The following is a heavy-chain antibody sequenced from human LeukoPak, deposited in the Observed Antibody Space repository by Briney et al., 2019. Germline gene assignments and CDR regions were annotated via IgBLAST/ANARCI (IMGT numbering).Heavy chain of an antibody. D-gene: IGHD3-16*02. J-gene: IGHJ4*02. Sequence: GGSLRLSCSASGLTFSSHYMKWVRQAPGKGLEYLAAISQNGDSSHYADAVKGRFTVSRDNSNNTLYLQMNSLKSEDTAVYFCWVNYHDDIYPFDFWGQGALVTVSS. CDR3: WVNYHDDIYPFDF. V-gene: IGHV3-64D*09. CDR1: GLTFSSHY. CDR2: ISQNGDSS.